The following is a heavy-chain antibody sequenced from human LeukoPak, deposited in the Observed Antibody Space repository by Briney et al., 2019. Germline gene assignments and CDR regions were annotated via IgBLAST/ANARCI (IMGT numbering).Heavy chain of an antibody. CDR2: ISAYNGNT. Sequence: ASVKVSCKASGYTFTSYGISWVRQAPGQGLEWMGWISAYNGNTNYAQKLQGRVTMTTDTSTSTAYMELSRLRSDDTAVYYCARGPRITIFGVVMANDAFDIWGQGTMVTVSS. J-gene: IGHJ3*02. D-gene: IGHD3-3*01. CDR3: ARGPRITIFGVVMANDAFDI. V-gene: IGHV1-18*01. CDR1: GYTFTSYG.